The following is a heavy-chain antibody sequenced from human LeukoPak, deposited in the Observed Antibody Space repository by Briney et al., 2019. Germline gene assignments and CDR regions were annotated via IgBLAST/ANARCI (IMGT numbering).Heavy chain of an antibody. CDR3: ARERAVAGLDY. V-gene: IGHV3-21*01. CDR2: ISSSSSYI. CDR1: GFTFSSYW. Sequence: GGSLRLSCAASGFTFSSYWMSWVRQAPGKGLEWVSSISSSSSYIYYADSVKGRFTISRGNAKNSLYLQMNSLRAEDTAVYYCARERAVAGLDYWGQGTLVTVSS. J-gene: IGHJ4*02. D-gene: IGHD6-19*01.